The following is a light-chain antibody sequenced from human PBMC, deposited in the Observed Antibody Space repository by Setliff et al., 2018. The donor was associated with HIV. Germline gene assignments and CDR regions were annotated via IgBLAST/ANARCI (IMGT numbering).Light chain of an antibody. V-gene: IGLV2-23*02. CDR1: RSDIGTYDL. J-gene: IGLJ1*01. CDR3: CSYTSSTTYV. CDR2: EVN. Sequence: QSALAQLASVSGSPGQSSTISCTGTRSDIGTYDLVSWYRQYPGKAPKLIIYEVNRWPAGVSDRLSGSKSGNTASLTISGLRAEDEATYYCCSYTSSTTYVFGTGTKVTVL.